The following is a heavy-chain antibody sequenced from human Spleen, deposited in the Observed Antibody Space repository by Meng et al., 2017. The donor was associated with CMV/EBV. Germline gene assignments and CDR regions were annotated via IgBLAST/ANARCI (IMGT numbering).Heavy chain of an antibody. CDR1: GFTFSSYA. D-gene: IGHD6-6*01. CDR3: AREPWFSTSTGGDY. V-gene: IGHV3-20*04. CDR2: LNWNGGNT. Sequence: GESLKISCAASGFTFSSYAIHWVRQAPGKGLEWVSGLNWNGGNTGYAGSVKGRFTIFRDNAKNLMYLQMKRLRPEDTAFYYCAREPWFSTSTGGDYWGRGILVTVSS. J-gene: IGHJ4*02.